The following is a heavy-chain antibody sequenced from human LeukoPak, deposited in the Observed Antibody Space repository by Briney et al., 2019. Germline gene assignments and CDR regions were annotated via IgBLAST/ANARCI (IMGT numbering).Heavy chain of an antibody. V-gene: IGHV4-31*03. CDR3: ARLLDYYGSGSSDY. D-gene: IGHD3-10*01. CDR2: IYYSGTT. CDR1: GGSISSDGYY. Sequence: SETLSLTCTVSGGSISSDGYYWTWIRQHPGKGLEWIGYIYYSGTTYYNPSLESRVTLSVDTSKNQFSLKLSSVTAADTAVYYCARLLDYYGSGSSDYWGQGTLVTVSS. J-gene: IGHJ4*02.